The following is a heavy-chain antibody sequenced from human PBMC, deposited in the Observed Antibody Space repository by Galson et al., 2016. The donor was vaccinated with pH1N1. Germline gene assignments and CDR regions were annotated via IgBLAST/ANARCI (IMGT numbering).Heavy chain of an antibody. CDR1: GFTFSSYA. CDR3: ARESILVTLESFDI. V-gene: IGHV3-30*03. Sequence: SLRLSCAVSGFTFSSYAMHWVRQAPGKGLEWVAVISYDGSNKYYGDSVKGRFTISRDNSRNRLYLQMTSLRAEDTALYYCARESILVTLESFDIWGQGTVVTVSS. CDR2: ISYDGSNK. J-gene: IGHJ3*02. D-gene: IGHD2-21*02.